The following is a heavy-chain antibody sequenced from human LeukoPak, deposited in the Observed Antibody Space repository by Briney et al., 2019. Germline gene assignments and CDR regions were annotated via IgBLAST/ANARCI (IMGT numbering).Heavy chain of an antibody. Sequence: GGSLRLSCAASGFTFSSYAMSWVRQAPGKGLEWVSAISGSGGSTYYADSVKGRFTISRDNSKNTLYLQMNSLRAEDTAVYYCARSSDFSGSYFRYYYYYMDVWGKGTTVTISS. CDR2: ISGSGGST. CDR1: GFTFSSYA. J-gene: IGHJ6*03. V-gene: IGHV3-23*01. D-gene: IGHD1-26*01. CDR3: ARSSDFSGSYFRYYYYYMDV.